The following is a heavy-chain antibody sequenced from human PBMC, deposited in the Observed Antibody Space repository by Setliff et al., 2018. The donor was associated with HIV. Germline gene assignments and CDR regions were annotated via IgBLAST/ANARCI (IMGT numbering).Heavy chain of an antibody. Sequence: SETLSLTCAVYGGSFSGYYWSWIRQSPGKGLEWIGRVYIRGSPNSNPSLMSRVTTSIDTSKNQFFLRLSSVTAADTAVYYCAREGRQLWFFDFWGQGALVTV. CDR3: AREGRQLWFFDF. J-gene: IGHJ4*02. CDR1: GGSFSGYY. D-gene: IGHD5-18*01. V-gene: IGHV4-34*10. CDR2: VYIRGSP.